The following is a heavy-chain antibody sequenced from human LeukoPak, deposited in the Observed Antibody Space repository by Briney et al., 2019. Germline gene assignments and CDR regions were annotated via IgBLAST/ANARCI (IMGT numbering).Heavy chain of an antibody. D-gene: IGHD6-19*01. CDR2: IYTSGST. V-gene: IGHV4-4*07. CDR3: ARDPYSSGWYDY. J-gene: IGHJ4*02. Sequence: SETLSLTCTVSGGSISGYYWSWIRQPAGKGLEWIGRIYTSGSTNYNPSLKSRVTMSVDTSKNQFSLKLSSVTAADTAVYYCARDPYSSGWYDYWGQGTLVTVSS. CDR1: GGSISGYY.